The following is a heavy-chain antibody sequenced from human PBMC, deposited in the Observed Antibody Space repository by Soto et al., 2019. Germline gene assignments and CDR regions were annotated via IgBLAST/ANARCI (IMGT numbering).Heavy chain of an antibody. D-gene: IGHD1-1*01. CDR1: GGTFNSYA. V-gene: IGHV1-69*12. CDR3: ARGIVTGSEYNYYYYGMDV. Sequence: QVQLVQSGAEVKMPGSSVKVSCKASGGTFNSYAIEWVRQAPGQGLEWMGGIIPIFGTTNYPQKLQGRVKLTADEPTRTPYMELSTLRSEDTAVYYCARGIVTGSEYNYYYYGMDVWGQGTTVTVSS. CDR2: IIPIFGTT. J-gene: IGHJ6*02.